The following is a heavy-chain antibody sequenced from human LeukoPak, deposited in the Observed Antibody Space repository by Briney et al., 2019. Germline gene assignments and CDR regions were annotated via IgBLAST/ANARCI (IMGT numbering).Heavy chain of an antibody. J-gene: IGHJ4*02. CDR1: GGSISSYY. Sequence: PSETLSLTCTVSGGSISSYYWSWIRQPPGKGLEWIGYIYYSGSTNYNPSLKSRVTISVDTSKNQFSLKLSSVTAADTAVYYCARRDYGVQFDYWGQGTLVTVSS. CDR3: ARRDYGVQFDY. CDR2: IYYSGST. D-gene: IGHD4-17*01. V-gene: IGHV4-59*08.